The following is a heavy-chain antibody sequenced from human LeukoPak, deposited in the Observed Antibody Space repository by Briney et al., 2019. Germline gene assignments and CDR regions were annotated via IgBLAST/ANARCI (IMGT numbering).Heavy chain of an antibody. D-gene: IGHD3-9*01. CDR1: GVSISSSNW. Sequence: PSETLSLTCAVSGVSISSSNWWSWVRQPPGKGLEWIGEIYHSGDTTYSPSLEGRVTISVDKSKNQFSVKLSSVTAADTAVYYCARGGEFNYDILFYGMDVWGQGTTVTVSS. J-gene: IGHJ6*02. V-gene: IGHV4-4*02. CDR2: IYHSGDT. CDR3: ARGGEFNYDILFYGMDV.